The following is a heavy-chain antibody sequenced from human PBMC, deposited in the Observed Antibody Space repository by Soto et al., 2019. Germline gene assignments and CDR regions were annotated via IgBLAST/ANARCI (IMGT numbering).Heavy chain of an antibody. Sequence: ASVNVSCKASGYTFTSYGISWVRQAPGQGLEWMGWISAYNGNTNYAQKLQGRVTMTTDTSTSTAYMELRSLRSDDTAVYYCARDFSLRSSGWFDPWGQGTLVTVSS. CDR3: ARDFSLRSSGWFDP. D-gene: IGHD3-16*01. J-gene: IGHJ5*02. V-gene: IGHV1-18*04. CDR2: ISAYNGNT. CDR1: GYTFTSYG.